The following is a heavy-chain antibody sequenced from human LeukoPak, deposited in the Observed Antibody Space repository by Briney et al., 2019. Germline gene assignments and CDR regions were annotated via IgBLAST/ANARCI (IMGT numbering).Heavy chain of an antibody. V-gene: IGHV4-4*07. Sequence: PSETMSLTSTVSGGSISSYYWSWIRQPAGKGLEWIGRIYTSGSTNYNPSLKSRVTMSVDTSKNQFSLKLSSVTAADTAVYYCAREGSSSGWRPFDIWGQGTVVTVSS. CDR2: IYTSGST. J-gene: IGHJ3*02. CDR3: AREGSSSGWRPFDI. CDR1: GGSISSYY. D-gene: IGHD6-19*01.